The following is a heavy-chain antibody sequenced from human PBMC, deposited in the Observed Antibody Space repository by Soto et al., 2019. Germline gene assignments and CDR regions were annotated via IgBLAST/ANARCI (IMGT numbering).Heavy chain of an antibody. CDR3: ARKKTLLRYNWNSAFDP. Sequence: ASVKVSCKASGYTFTSYDINWVRQATGQGLERMGWMNPNSGNTGYAQKFQGRVTMTRNTSISTAYMELSSLRSEDTAVYYCARKKTLLRYNWNSAFDPWGQGTLVTVSS. V-gene: IGHV1-8*01. J-gene: IGHJ5*02. CDR1: GYTFTSYD. D-gene: IGHD1-7*01. CDR2: MNPNSGNT.